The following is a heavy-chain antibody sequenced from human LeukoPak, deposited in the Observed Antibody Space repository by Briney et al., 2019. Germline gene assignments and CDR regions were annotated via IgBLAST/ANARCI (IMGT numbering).Heavy chain of an antibody. CDR2: IWCDGSNK. D-gene: IGHD3-22*01. CDR3: AKDERGYYDSSGFFGAIDY. J-gene: IGHJ4*02. CDR1: GFTFNRYA. Sequence: GGSLRLSCAASGFTFNRYAMHWVRQAPGKGLEWVAFIWCDGSNKYYADSVKGRFTVPRDNSKNTLYLQMNSLRAEDTAVYYCAKDERGYYDSSGFFGAIDYWGQGSLVSVSS. V-gene: IGHV3-30*02.